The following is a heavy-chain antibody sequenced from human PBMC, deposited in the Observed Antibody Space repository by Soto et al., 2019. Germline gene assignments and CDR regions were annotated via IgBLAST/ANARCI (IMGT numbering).Heavy chain of an antibody. CDR1: GGTFNNYG. Sequence: QVQLVQSGAEVKKPGSSVKVSCKASGGTFNNYGMGWVRQAPGQGLEWMGGIIPMTRRTNYAQKFQGRVIVTADASRTTAYMELRGLRSEDTAVYYCASWDYDVLTGYSYDDWGQGTLVTVSS. V-gene: IGHV1-69*01. CDR3: ASWDYDVLTGYSYDD. J-gene: IGHJ4*02. CDR2: IIPMTRRT. D-gene: IGHD3-9*01.